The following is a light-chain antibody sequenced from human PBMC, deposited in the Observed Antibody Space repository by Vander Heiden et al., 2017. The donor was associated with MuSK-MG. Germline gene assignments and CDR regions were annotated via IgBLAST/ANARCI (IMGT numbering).Light chain of an antibody. J-gene: IGKJ3*01. CDR1: QRVSSSY. CDR3: QQYGSSSFT. CDR2: GAS. Sequence: ELVLTQSPGTLSLSPGERATLSSRASQRVSSSYLAWYQQKPGQAPRLLSYGASSRATGIPDRFSGSGSGTDFTLTISRLEPEDFAVYYCQQYGSSSFTFGPGTKVDIK. V-gene: IGKV3-20*01.